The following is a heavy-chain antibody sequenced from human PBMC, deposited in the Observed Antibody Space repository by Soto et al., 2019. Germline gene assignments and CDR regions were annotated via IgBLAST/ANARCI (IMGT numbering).Heavy chain of an antibody. J-gene: IGHJ6*02. V-gene: IGHV3-30*18. Sequence: GGSLRLSCAASGFTFSSYGMHWVRQAPGKGLEWVAVISYDGSNKYYADSVKGRFTISRDNSKNTLYLQMNSLRAEDTAVYYCAKALTGYSYGSYYYGMDVWRQGTTVTVSS. D-gene: IGHD5-18*01. CDR2: ISYDGSNK. CDR3: AKALTGYSYGSYYYGMDV. CDR1: GFTFSSYG.